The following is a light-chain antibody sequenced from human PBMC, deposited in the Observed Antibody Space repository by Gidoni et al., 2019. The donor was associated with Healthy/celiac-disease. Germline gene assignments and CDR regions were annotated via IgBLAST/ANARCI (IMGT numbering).Light chain of an antibody. Sequence: DIVMTQSPPTLSVSPGERATLSCRASQSVSSNLAWYQQKPGQAPRLLIYGASTRATGIPARFSGSGSGTEFTLTISSLQSEDFAVYYCQQYNNWPPWTFXQXTKVEIK. J-gene: IGKJ1*01. CDR3: QQYNNWPPWT. CDR1: QSVSSN. CDR2: GAS. V-gene: IGKV3-15*01.